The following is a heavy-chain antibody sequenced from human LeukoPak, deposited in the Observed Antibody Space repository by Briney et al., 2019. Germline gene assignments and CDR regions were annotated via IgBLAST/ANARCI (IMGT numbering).Heavy chain of an antibody. D-gene: IGHD3-3*01. V-gene: IGHV3-21*01. J-gene: IGHJ4*02. CDR2: ISSSSSYI. Sequence: GGSLRLSCAASGFTFSSYSMNWVRQAPGKGLEWVSSISSSSSYIYYADSVKGRFTISRDNAKNSLYLQMNSLRAEDTAVYYCARDYDFWSGCHGPDYWGQGTLVTVSS. CDR3: ARDYDFWSGCHGPDY. CDR1: GFTFSSYS.